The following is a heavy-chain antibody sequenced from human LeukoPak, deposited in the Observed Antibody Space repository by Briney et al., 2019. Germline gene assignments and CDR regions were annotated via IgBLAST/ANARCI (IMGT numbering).Heavy chain of an antibody. CDR1: GGSISSYY. J-gene: IGHJ6*03. CDR3: AKCGEVCGGSCYSLNRPAPLYYYYMDV. D-gene: IGHD2-15*01. V-gene: IGHV4-4*09. CDR2: IYTSGST. Sequence: SETLSLTCTVSGGSISSYYCSWIRQPPGKGQDLIGYIYTSGSTNYNPSLKSRVTISVDTSKNQFSLKLSSVTAADTAVYYCAKCGEVCGGSCYSLNRPAPLYYYYMDVWGKGTTVTISS.